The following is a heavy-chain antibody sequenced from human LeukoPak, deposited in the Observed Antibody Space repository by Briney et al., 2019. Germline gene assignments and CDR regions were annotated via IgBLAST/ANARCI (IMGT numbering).Heavy chain of an antibody. J-gene: IGHJ4*02. CDR2: INPGGSSI. D-gene: IGHD1-14*01. V-gene: IGHV3-74*01. CDR3: ARGNQADDY. Sequence: GGSLRLSCAASGFTFSSYWMHWVRQVPGKGLVWVARINPGGSSITYAGSVKGRFTISRDNAKNTLYLQMDSLRAEDTGVYYCARGNQADDYWGQGTLVTVSS. CDR1: GFTFSSYW.